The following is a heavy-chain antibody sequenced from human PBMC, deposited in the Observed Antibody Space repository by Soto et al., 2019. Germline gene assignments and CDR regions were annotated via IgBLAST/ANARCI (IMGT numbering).Heavy chain of an antibody. J-gene: IGHJ6*02. V-gene: IGHV4-30-4*08. CDR2: IHYSGSI. CDR3: ARADDGGDRDYYGLDV. Sequence: QVQLQQSGPGLVKPSQTLSLTCTVSGGSISYEYYHWTWIRQSPGKGLEWIGYIHYSGSIIYNPCLKSRVTISVDTSKNQISLQLSSVTAADTAVYFCARADDGGDRDYYGLDVWGQGTTVTVSS. CDR1: GGSISYEYYH. D-gene: IGHD2-21*02.